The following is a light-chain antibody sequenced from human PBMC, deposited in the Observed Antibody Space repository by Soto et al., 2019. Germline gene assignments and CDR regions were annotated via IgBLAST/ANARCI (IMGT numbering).Light chain of an antibody. CDR2: GAS. CDR3: QQRSVWPWT. CDR1: QSLNSSY. J-gene: IGKJ1*01. Sequence: DIVLTQSPGTLSLSPGERATLSCRASQSLNSSYLAWYQQKPGQAPRILIFGASGRATGIPDRFSGSGSGTDFTLTISSLEPEDFAVFYCQQRSVWPWTFGQGTKVDI. V-gene: IGKV3D-20*02.